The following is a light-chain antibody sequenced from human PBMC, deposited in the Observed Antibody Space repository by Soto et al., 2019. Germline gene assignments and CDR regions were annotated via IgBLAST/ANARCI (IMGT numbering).Light chain of an antibody. V-gene: IGLV1-40*01. CDR1: SSNIGAAND. CDR2: GNH. J-gene: IGLJ3*02. Sequence: QSVLTQPPSVSGAPGQRVTISCTGSSSNIGAANDVHWYQQLPGRAPTLLIYGNHNRPSGVPDRFSGSKSGTSASLAISGLRSEDEAAYYCSTWDDNVSGWVFGGGTKLTVL. CDR3: STWDDNVSGWV.